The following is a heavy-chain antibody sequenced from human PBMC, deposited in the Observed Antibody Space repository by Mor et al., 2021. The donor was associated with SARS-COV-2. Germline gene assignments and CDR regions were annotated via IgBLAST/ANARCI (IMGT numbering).Heavy chain of an antibody. CDR2: ILYDGSNK. V-gene: IGHV3-33*01. CDR3: ARDSVDSGYDFWSGYYPYYYYYGMDV. J-gene: IGHJ6*02. D-gene: IGHD3-3*01. Sequence: AVILYDGSNKYYADSVKGRFTISRDNSKNTLYLQMNSLRAEDTAVYYCARDSVDSGYDFWSGYYPYYYYYGMDVWGQGTTVTVSS.